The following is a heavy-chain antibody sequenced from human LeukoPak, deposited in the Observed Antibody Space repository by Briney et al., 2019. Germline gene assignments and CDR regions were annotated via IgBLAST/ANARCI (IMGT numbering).Heavy chain of an antibody. Sequence: PGGSLRLSCAVSGFAFGSEAMSWVRQSPARGLEWVASISPGGGTTYYAGYVKGRFTISRDNAKNSVYLQMNSLRAEDTAVYYCARILYISGWSIDYWGQGALVTVSS. CDR3: ARILYISGWSIDY. J-gene: IGHJ4*02. V-gene: IGHV3-23*01. D-gene: IGHD6-19*01. CDR1: GFAFGSEA. CDR2: ISPGGGTT.